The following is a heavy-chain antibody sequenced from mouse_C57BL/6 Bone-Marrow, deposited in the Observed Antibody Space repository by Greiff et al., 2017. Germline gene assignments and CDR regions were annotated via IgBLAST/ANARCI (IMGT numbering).Heavy chain of an antibody. CDR1: GYTFTDYY. CDR3: ARATVVAD. V-gene: IGHV1-19*01. CDR2: INPYNGGT. D-gene: IGHD1-1*01. Sequence: VQLKESGPVLVKPGASVKMSCKASGYTFTDYYMNWVKQSHGKSLEWIGVINPYNGGTSYNQKFKGKATLTVDKSSSTAYMELNSLTSEDSAVYYCARATVVADWGQGTTLTVSS. J-gene: IGHJ2*01.